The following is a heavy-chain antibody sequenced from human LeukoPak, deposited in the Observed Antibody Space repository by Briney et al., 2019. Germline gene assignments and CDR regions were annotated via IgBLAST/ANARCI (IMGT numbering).Heavy chain of an antibody. CDR2: IYYSGST. V-gene: IGHV4-59*08. J-gene: IGHJ4*02. Sequence: PSETLSLTCTVSGGSISSYHWSWIRQPPGKGLEWIGYIYYSGSTNYNPSLKSRVTISVDTSKNQFSLKLSSVTAADTAVYYCARLRAADYYDSSGYYSPFDYWGQGTLVTVSS. CDR1: GGSISSYH. D-gene: IGHD3-22*01. CDR3: ARLRAADYYDSSGYYSPFDY.